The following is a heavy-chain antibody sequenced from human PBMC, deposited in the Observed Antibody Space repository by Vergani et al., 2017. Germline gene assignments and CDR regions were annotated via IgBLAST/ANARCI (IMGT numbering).Heavy chain of an antibody. CDR2: INPSGGHT. V-gene: IGHV1-46*03. D-gene: IGHD3-9*01. J-gene: IGHJ4*02. CDR3: ARGDYGILTGYRY. Sequence: QVQVVQSGAEVKKSGASVKVSCKTSGYTFSNYYMHWVRQAPGQGLEWMGIINPSGGHTNYAQKFQGRVTMTRDTYTSTVYMELSSLRSEDTVIYYCARGDYGILTGYRYWGQGTLVTVSA. CDR1: GYTFSNYY.